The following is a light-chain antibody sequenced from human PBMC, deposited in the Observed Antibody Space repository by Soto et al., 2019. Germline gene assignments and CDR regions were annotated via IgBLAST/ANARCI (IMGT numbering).Light chain of an antibody. V-gene: IGLV1-40*01. CDR1: SSNIGAGYD. J-gene: IGLJ3*02. CDR3: QSYDNSLSASMV. CDR2: GNS. Sequence: QYVLTQPPSVSGAPGQRVTISCTGSSSNIGAGYDVHWYQQLPGTAPKLLIYGNSNRPSGVPDRFSGSKSGSSASLAITGLQAEDEADYYCQSYDNSLSASMVFGGGTKLTVL.